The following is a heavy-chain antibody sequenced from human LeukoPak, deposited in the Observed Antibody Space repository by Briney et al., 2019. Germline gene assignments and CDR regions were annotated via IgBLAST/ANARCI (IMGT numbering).Heavy chain of an antibody. D-gene: IGHD3-3*01. Sequence: GASVKVSCKASGYTFTSYGISWVRQAPGQGLEWMGWISAYNSNTNYAQKLQGRVTMTTDTSTSTAYMELRSLRSDDTAVYYCARGARGRFLEWFEPRDAFDIWGQGTMVTVSS. V-gene: IGHV1-18*01. CDR3: ARGARGRFLEWFEPRDAFDI. J-gene: IGHJ3*02. CDR2: ISAYNSNT. CDR1: GYTFTSYG.